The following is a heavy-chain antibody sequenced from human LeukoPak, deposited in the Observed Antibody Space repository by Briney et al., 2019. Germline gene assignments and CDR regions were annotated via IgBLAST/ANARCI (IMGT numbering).Heavy chain of an antibody. D-gene: IGHD2-21*01. CDR3: ASRGGGDYYYYMDV. CDR1: GGTFSSYA. CDR2: IIPIFGTA. V-gene: IGHV1-69*05. J-gene: IGHJ6*03. Sequence: SVKVSCKASGGTFSSYAISWVRQAPGQGLEWMGGIIPIFGTANYAQKFQGRVTITTDESTSTAYMELSSLRSEDTAVYYCASRGGGDYYYYMDVWGEGTTVTVSS.